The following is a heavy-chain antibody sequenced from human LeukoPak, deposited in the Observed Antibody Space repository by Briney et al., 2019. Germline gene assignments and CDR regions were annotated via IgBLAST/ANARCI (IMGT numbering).Heavy chain of an antibody. CDR1: GGSISSYY. CDR2: IYYSGST. CDR3: ARGDRVVDY. J-gene: IGHJ4*02. V-gene: IGHV4-59*01. Sequence: PSETLSLTCTVSGGSISSYYWSWIRQPPGKGLEWIGYIYYSGSTNYNPSLKSRVTISVDTSKNQFSLKLSSVTAADTAVYYCARGDRVVDYWGQGTLVTVSS. D-gene: IGHD1-14*01.